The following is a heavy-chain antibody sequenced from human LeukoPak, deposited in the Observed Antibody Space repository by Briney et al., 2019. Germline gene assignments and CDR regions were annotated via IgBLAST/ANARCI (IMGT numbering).Heavy chain of an antibody. CDR1: ADSFSSSRYY. J-gene: IGHJ5*02. CDR3: AREGAVPGIDP. Sequence: SETLSLTCAVSADSFSSSRYYWSWIRQPPGKGLEWIGTISYSGSTYYNPSLKSRVTISVDTSKNQFSLKLTSVSAADTAVYFCAREGAVPGIDPWGQGTLVTVSS. CDR2: ISYSGST. V-gene: IGHV4-39*02. D-gene: IGHD3-16*01.